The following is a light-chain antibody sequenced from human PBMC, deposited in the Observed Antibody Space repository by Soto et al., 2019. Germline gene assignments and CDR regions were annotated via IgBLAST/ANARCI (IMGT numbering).Light chain of an antibody. CDR2: DVS. V-gene: IGLV2-14*01. CDR3: SSYTSSSTLDVV. J-gene: IGLJ2*01. Sequence: QSVLTQPASVSGSPGQSITISCTGTSSDVGGYNYVSWYQQHPGKAPKLMIYDVSNRPSGVSNRFSGSKSGNTASLPISGLQADDEADYYCSSYTSSSTLDVVFGGGTKLTVL. CDR1: SSDVGGYNY.